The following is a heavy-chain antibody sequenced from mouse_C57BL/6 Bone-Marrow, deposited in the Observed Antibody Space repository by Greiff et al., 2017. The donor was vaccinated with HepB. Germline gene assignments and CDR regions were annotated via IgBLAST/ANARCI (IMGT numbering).Heavy chain of an antibody. Sequence: VMLVESGPGLVQPSQSLSITCTVSGFSLTSYGVHWVRQSPGKGLEWLGVIWSGGSTDYNAAFISRLSISKDNSKSQVFFKMNSLQADDTAIYYCARGGCLGYYWGQGTSVTVSS. CDR1: GFSLTSYG. CDR3: ARGGCLGYY. CDR2: IWSGGST. V-gene: IGHV2-2*01. J-gene: IGHJ4*01. D-gene: IGHD2-10*02.